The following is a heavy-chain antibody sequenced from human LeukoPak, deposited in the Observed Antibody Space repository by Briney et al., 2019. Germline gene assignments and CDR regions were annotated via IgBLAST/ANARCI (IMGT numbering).Heavy chain of an antibody. CDR2: IGTASDT. CDR3: ARGPPRGKYYYMDV. D-gene: IGHD1-1*01. V-gene: IGHV3-13*01. J-gene: IGHJ6*03. Sequence: GGSLRLSCAASGFTFSSFDMHWVRQPTGQGLEWVSTIGTASDTYYPGSVEGRFTLSRDNAKNSLYLQMNSLTAGDTAVYYYARGPPRGKYYYMDVWGKGTTVTVSS. CDR1: GFTFSSFD.